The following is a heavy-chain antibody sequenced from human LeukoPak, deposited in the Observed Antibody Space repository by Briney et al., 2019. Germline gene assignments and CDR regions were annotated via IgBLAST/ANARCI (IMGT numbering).Heavy chain of an antibody. Sequence: SETLSLTCTVSGGSISSYYWSWIRQPPGKGLEWIGYIYYSGSTNYNPSLKSRVTISVDTSKNQFSLKLSSVTAADTAVYYCARRTMGDAFDIWGQGTMVTVSS. V-gene: IGHV4-59*01. D-gene: IGHD3-10*01. CDR2: IYYSGST. CDR3: ARRTMGDAFDI. CDR1: GGSISSYY. J-gene: IGHJ3*02.